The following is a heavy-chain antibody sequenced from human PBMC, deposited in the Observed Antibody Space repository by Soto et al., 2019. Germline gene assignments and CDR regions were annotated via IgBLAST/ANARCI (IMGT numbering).Heavy chain of an antibody. V-gene: IGHV3-23*01. J-gene: IGHJ4*02. Sequence: EVQLLESGGGLVQPGGSPRLSCAASGFTFSSYAMSWVRQAPGKGLQWVSAISGGGDSTYYADSVQGRFTISRDNSPTTLSPQMTSMRAEAPAVYYCAKEGSWREYDFWGQGTLATVSS. D-gene: IGHD5-12*01. CDR1: GFTFSSYA. CDR3: AKEGSWREYDF. CDR2: ISGGGDST.